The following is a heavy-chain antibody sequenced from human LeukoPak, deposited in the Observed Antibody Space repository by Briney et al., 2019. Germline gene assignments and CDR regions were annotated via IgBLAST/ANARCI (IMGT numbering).Heavy chain of an antibody. J-gene: IGHJ4*02. Sequence: GASVKVSCKASGYTFTSYGINWVRQAPGQGLEWMRWISAYNGNTNYAQKLQGRVTMTTDTSTSTAYMELRSLRSDDTAVYYCARANFLYCSSSTCLFDYWGQGTLVTVSS. CDR1: GYTFTSYG. CDR3: ARANFLYCSSSTCLFDY. CDR2: ISAYNGNT. D-gene: IGHD2-2*01. V-gene: IGHV1-18*01.